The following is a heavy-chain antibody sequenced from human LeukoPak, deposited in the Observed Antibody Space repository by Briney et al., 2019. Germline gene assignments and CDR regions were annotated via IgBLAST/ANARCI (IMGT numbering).Heavy chain of an antibody. Sequence: GGSLRLSCAASGFTFSSYAMSWVRQAPGKGLEWVSAISGSGGSTYYADSVKGRFTISRDNSKNTLYLQMNSLRAEDTAVYYCAKDRGSGYSYESDYFDYWGQGTLVTVSS. CDR1: GFTFSSYA. D-gene: IGHD5-18*01. V-gene: IGHV3-23*01. CDR2: ISGSGGST. CDR3: AKDRGSGYSYESDYFDY. J-gene: IGHJ4*02.